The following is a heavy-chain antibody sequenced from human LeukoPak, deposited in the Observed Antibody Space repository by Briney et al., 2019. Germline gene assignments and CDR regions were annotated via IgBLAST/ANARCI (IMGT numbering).Heavy chain of an antibody. J-gene: IGHJ4*02. V-gene: IGHV4-59*01. Sequence: KSSETLSLTCTVSGVSISSYYWSWIRQPPGKGLEWIGYIYYSGSTNYNPSLKSRVTISVDTSKNQFSLKLSSVTAADTAVYYCARVGGPIDYWGQGTLVTVSS. CDR3: ARVGGPIDY. CDR1: GVSISSYY. CDR2: IYYSGST.